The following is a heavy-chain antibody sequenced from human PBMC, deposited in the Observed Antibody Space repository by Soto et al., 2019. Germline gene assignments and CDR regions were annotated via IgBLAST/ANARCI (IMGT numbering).Heavy chain of an antibody. D-gene: IGHD2-15*01. Sequence: QVQLQESGPGLVKPSQTLSLTCTVSGGSISSGDYYWSWIRQPPGKGLEWIGYIYYSGSTYYNPSLKSRVTTSLDTPKNPFSLKLSSVTAADTAVYYCARDLTSCSGGSCYSNWFDPWGQGTLVTVSS. CDR1: GGSISSGDYY. CDR2: IYYSGST. CDR3: ARDLTSCSGGSCYSNWFDP. J-gene: IGHJ5*02. V-gene: IGHV4-30-4*01.